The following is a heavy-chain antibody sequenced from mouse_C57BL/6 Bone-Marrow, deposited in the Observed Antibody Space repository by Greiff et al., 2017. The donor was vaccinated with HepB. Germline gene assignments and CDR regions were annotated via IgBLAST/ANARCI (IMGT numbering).Heavy chain of an antibody. Sequence: EVQLQQSGAELVRPGASVKLSCTASGFNIKDDYMHWVKQRPEQGLEWIGWIDPENGDTEYASKFQGKATITADTSSNTAYLQLSSLTSEDTAVYYCTSYYYGSSYDAMDYWGQGTSVTVSS. D-gene: IGHD1-1*01. V-gene: IGHV14-4*01. J-gene: IGHJ4*01. CDR1: GFNIKDDY. CDR2: IDPENGDT. CDR3: TSYYYGSSYDAMDY.